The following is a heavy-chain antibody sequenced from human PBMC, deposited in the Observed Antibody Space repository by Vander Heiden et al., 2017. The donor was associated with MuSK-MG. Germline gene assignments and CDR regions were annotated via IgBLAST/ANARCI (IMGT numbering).Heavy chain of an antibody. V-gene: IGHV4-34*01. CDR1: GGSFSGYY. Sequence: QVQLQQWGAGLLKPSETLSLTCAVYGGSFSGYYWSWIRQPPGKGLEWIGEINHSGSTNYNPSLKSRVTISVDTSKNQFSLKLSSVTAADTAVYYCARGVRRYSSGWYSNYWGQGTLVTVSS. D-gene: IGHD6-19*01. J-gene: IGHJ4*02. CDR3: ARGVRRYSSGWYSNY. CDR2: INHSGST.